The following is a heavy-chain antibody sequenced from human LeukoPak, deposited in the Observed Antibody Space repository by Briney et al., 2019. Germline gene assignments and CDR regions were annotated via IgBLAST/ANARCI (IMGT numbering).Heavy chain of an antibody. J-gene: IGHJ5*02. CDR2: IYYSGST. CDR3: ARRYCSGGSCYSDNWFGP. Sequence: PSETLSLTCTVSGGSISSSSYYWGWIRQPPGKGLEWIGSIYYSGSTYYNPSLKSRVTISVDTSKNQFSLKLSSVTAADTAVYYCARRYCSGGSCYSDNWFGPWGQGTLDTVSS. D-gene: IGHD2-15*01. V-gene: IGHV4-39*01. CDR1: GGSISSSSYY.